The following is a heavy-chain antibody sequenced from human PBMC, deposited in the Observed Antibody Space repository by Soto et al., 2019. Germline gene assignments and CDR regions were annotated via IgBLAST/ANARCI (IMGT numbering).Heavy chain of an antibody. CDR3: ARESEDLTSNFDY. Sequence: GGSLRLACAASGFTFTRYSMNWVRQAPGKGLEWVSSISSTTNYIYYADSMKGRFTVSRDNAKNSVYLEMNSLSAEDTGVYYCARESEDLTSNFDYWGQGTLVTVS. V-gene: IGHV3-21*01. J-gene: IGHJ4*02. CDR1: GFTFTRYS. CDR2: ISSTTNYI.